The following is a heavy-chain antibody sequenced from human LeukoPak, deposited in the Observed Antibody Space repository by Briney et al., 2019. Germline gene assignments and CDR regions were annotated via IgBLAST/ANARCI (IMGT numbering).Heavy chain of an antibody. Sequence: GGSLRLSCAASGFTFSSYVMSWVRQAPGKGLEWVSSISGSGDSTYYPDSVKGRFTISRDNSKNTLYLQINSLRAEDTAVYYCAKSLSVTDYYMDVWGKGTTVTVSS. CDR3: AKSLSVTDYYMDV. D-gene: IGHD2-21*02. J-gene: IGHJ6*03. CDR2: ISGSGDST. CDR1: GFTFSSYV. V-gene: IGHV3-23*01.